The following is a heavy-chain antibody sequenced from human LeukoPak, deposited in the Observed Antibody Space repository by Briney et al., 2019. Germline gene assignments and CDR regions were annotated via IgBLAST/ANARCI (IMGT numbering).Heavy chain of an antibody. J-gene: IGHJ4*02. CDR3: ARDEEGPTD. V-gene: IGHV3-7*01. Sequence: GSLRLSCAASGSTFRTYWMSWVRQAPGKGLEWVANIKQDGSEEYYVDSVKGRFTIFRDNAKDSLYLQMHSLRVEDTAVYYCARDEEGPTDLGQGTLVTVSS. CDR2: IKQDGSEE. CDR1: GSTFRTYW.